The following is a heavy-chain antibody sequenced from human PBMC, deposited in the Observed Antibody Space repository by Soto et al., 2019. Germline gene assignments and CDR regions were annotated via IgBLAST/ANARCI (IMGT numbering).Heavy chain of an antibody. Sequence: SVKVSCKASGGTFSSYAISWVRQAPGQGLEWMGGIIPIFGTANYAQKFQGRVTITADESTSTAYMELSSLRSEDTAVYYCATTPTRDGYNVDYWGQGTLVTVSS. V-gene: IGHV1-69*13. J-gene: IGHJ4*02. CDR3: ATTPTRDGYNVDY. CDR2: IIPIFGTA. D-gene: IGHD5-12*01. CDR1: GGTFSSYA.